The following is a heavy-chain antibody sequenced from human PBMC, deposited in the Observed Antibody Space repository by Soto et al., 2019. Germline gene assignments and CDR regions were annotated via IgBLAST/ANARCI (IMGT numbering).Heavy chain of an antibody. CDR1: GFSLRTSGVG. J-gene: IGHJ5*02. Sequence: SGPTLVNPTQPLTLTCIFSGFSLRTSGVGVGWIRQPPGKALEWLGFIYWNDDKRYSPSLKSRLTITKDTSKNQVVLTMTNMDPVDTATYYCAKSGSSGWYGWFDHRGQGTLVTVSS. D-gene: IGHD6-19*01. V-gene: IGHV2-5*01. CDR3: AKSGSSGWYGWFDH. CDR2: IYWNDDK.